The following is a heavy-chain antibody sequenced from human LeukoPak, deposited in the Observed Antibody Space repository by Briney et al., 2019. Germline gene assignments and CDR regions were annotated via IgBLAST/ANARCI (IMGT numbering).Heavy chain of an antibody. CDR3: ATGNGDYFSTNRRNAMDV. CDR2: ISSGSSDL. D-gene: IGHD4-17*01. CDR1: GFTFSSYH. V-gene: IGHV3-21*06. Sequence: GGSLRLSCAASGFTFSSYHMNWVRQAPGKGLEWVSYISSGSSDLYYTDPVKGRFTISRDNAQNLLYLQMDSLRAEDTAVYYCATGNGDYFSTNRRNAMDVWGQGTTVTVSS. J-gene: IGHJ6*02.